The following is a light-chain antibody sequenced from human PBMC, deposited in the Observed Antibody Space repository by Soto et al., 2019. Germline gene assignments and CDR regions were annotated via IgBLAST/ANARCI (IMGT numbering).Light chain of an antibody. CDR1: QRVSSY. CDR3: KQRRNWPVT. CDR2: AAS. J-gene: IGKJ1*01. Sequence: EIVLTQSPCTLSLSPGERATLSCRASQRVSSYLACYQQKPGQAPRLLIYAASTRATGFSARFSGSGSGTDFTLTISSLETADLAGYYCKQRRNWPVTFGQGTNVEVK. V-gene: IGKV3-11*01.